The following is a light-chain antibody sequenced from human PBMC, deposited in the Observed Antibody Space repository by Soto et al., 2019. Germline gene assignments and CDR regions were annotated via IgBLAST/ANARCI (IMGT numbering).Light chain of an antibody. CDR3: QQYDSTPYT. V-gene: IGKV4-1*01. CDR2: WAS. CDR1: QSVLYSPNNKNY. Sequence: DIVMTQSPDSLAVSLGERATINCKSSQSVLYSPNNKNYLAWYQQKPGQPPKLLIYWASTRESGVPDLFSGSGSGTDFTLTINSLQAEDVAVYYCQQYDSTPYTFGQGTKLEIK. J-gene: IGKJ2*01.